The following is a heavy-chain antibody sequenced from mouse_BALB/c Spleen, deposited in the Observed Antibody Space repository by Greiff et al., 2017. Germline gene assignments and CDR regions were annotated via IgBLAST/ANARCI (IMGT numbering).Heavy chain of an antibody. Sequence: EVQLVESGAELVKPGASVKLSCTASGFNIKDTYMHWVKQRPEQGLEWIGRIDPANGNTKYDPKFQGKATITADTSSNTAYLQLSSLTSEDTAVYYCARRALGLRAMDYWGQGTSVTVSS. V-gene: IGHV14-3*02. D-gene: IGHD3-1*01. CDR1: GFNIKDTY. CDR3: ARRALGLRAMDY. CDR2: IDPANGNT. J-gene: IGHJ4*01.